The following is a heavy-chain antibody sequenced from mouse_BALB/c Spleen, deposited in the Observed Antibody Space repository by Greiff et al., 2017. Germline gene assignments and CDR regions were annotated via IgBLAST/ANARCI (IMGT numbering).Heavy chain of an antibody. V-gene: IGHV1-9*01. CDR2: ILPGSGST. Sequence: VKVVESGAELMKPGASVKISCKATGYTFSSYWIEWVKQRPGHGLEWIGEILPGSGSTNYNEKFKGKATFTADTSSNTAYMQLSSLTSEDSAVYYCARPDYGSSKWFAYWGQGTLVTVSA. CDR3: ARPDYGSSKWFAY. CDR1: GYTFSSYW. J-gene: IGHJ3*01. D-gene: IGHD1-1*01.